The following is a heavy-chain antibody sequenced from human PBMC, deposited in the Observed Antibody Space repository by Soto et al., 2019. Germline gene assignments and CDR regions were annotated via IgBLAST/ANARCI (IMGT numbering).Heavy chain of an antibody. D-gene: IGHD5-12*01. J-gene: IGHJ4*02. V-gene: IGHV1-3*01. CDR1: GYTFTSYA. Sequence: ASVKVSCKASGYTFTSYAMHWVRQAPGQRLEWMGWINAGNGNTKYSQKFQGRVTITRDTSASTAYMELSSLRSEDTAVYYCARLSSGYDRVFDYWGQGTLVTVSS. CDR2: INAGNGNT. CDR3: ARLSSGYDRVFDY.